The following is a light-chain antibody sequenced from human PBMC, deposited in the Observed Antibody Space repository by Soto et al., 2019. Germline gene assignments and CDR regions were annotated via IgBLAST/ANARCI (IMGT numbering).Light chain of an antibody. CDR2: DNN. Sequence: QSVLTHPPSVSAAPGQKVTISCSGSSSNIGNNYVSWYQQLPGTAPKLLIYDNNKRPSGIPDRFSGSKSGTSATLGITGLQTGDEADYYWGTWDSSLSAPVFGGGTKLTVL. J-gene: IGLJ2*01. CDR1: SSNIGNNY. CDR3: GTWDSSLSAPV. V-gene: IGLV1-51*01.